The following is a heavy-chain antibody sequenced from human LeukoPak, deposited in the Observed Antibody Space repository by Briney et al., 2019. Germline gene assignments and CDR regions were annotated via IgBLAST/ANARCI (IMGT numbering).Heavy chain of an antibody. CDR2: IYYSGST. V-gene: IGHV4-59*01. J-gene: IGHJ4*02. CDR3: LYGGNSGDWVY. CDR1: GDSISSYY. Sequence: SETLSLTCTVSGDSISSYYWSWIRQPPGKGLEWIGYIYYSGSTNYNPSLKSRVTISVDTSKNQFSLKLSSVTAADTAVYYCLYGGNSGDWVYWGQGTLVTVSS. D-gene: IGHD4-23*01.